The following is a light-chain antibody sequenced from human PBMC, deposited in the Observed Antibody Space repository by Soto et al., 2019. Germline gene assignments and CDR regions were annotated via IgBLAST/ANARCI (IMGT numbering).Light chain of an antibody. V-gene: IGLV2-8*01. Sequence: QSALTQPPSASGSPGQSVTISCTGTSSDVGGYNYVSWYQQHPGKAPKLMIYEVSKWPVGVPNRFSGSKSGNTASLTVSGLQAEDEADYYCSSYAGSNNLVFGGGTKLTVL. CDR3: SSYAGSNNLV. J-gene: IGLJ2*01. CDR1: SSDVGGYNY. CDR2: EVS.